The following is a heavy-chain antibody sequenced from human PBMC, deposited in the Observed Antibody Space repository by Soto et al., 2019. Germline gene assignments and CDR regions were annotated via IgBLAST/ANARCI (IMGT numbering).Heavy chain of an antibody. CDR1: GFTFSDFA. D-gene: IGHD1-26*01. J-gene: IGHJ1*01. CDR2: FTAAGRNT. V-gene: IGHV3-23*01. Sequence: PGGSLRLSCAASGFTFSDFAMSWVRKTPGKGLEWVSTFTAAGRNTFYADSVKGRFTISRDNSKNTMNLLMNSLTTEDTAVYYCARDAGKSGCYSKYFPHWGQGTLVTVSS. CDR3: ARDAGKSGCYSKYFPH.